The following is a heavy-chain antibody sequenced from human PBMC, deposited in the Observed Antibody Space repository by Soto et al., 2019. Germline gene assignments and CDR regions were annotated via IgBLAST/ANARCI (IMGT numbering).Heavy chain of an antibody. CDR3: ARGYSRQPREY. Sequence: GASVKVSCKASGYTFTSYAMHWVRQAPGQGLEWMGVLNPVGGGATYAQKFQGRVTMTRDTSTPTVYMELSSLRSEDTAMYYCARGYSRQPREYWGQGTLVTVSS. CDR2: LNPVGGGA. V-gene: IGHV1-46*01. J-gene: IGHJ4*02. D-gene: IGHD5-12*01. CDR1: GYTFTSYA.